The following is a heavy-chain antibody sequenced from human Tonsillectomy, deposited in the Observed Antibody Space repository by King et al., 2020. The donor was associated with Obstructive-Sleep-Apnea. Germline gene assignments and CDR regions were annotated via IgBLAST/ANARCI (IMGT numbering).Heavy chain of an antibody. D-gene: IGHD3-10*01. J-gene: IGHJ4*02. CDR1: GFTFSNYA. V-gene: IGHV3-23*04. CDR2: INTRGTT. CDR3: AKEGGGSGIYWIDS. Sequence: VQLVESGGGMVQPGGSLRLSCLASGFTFSNYAISWVRQAPGKGLQWVSAINTRGTTFYAGSVRGRLTISRDNSKYTVNLQVNSLRAEDTALYYCAKEGGGSGIYWIDSWGQGTLVTVSS.